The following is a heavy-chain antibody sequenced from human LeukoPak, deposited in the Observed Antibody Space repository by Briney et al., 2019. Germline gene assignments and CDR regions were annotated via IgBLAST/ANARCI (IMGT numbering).Heavy chain of an antibody. Sequence: SVKVSCKASGGTFSSYAISWVRQAPGQGLEWMGRIIPIFGIANYAQKFQGRVTITAHKSTSTAYMELSSLRSEDTAVYYCARLHSDYGDYWAGSGYYYYGMDVWGQGTTVTVSS. CDR3: ARLHSDYGDYWAGSGYYYYGMDV. D-gene: IGHD4-17*01. J-gene: IGHJ6*02. V-gene: IGHV1-69*04. CDR1: GGTFSSYA. CDR2: IIPIFGIA.